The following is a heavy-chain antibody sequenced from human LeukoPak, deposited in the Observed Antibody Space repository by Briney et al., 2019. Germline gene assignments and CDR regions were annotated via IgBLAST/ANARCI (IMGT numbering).Heavy chain of an antibody. V-gene: IGHV3-53*01. Sequence: GGSLRLSCAASGFTVSSNDMSWVRQAPGKGLEWVSLLYRGGSTYHADSVKGRFTISRDNSENTVYLQMNSLRAEDTAVYYCARDHDYWGQGTLVTVSS. CDR1: GFTVSSND. J-gene: IGHJ4*02. CDR2: LYRGGST. CDR3: ARDHDY.